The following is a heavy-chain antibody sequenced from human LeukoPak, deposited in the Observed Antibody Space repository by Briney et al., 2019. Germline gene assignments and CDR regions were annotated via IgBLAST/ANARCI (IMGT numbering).Heavy chain of an antibody. D-gene: IGHD2-8*01. J-gene: IGHJ3*02. CDR2: INHSGST. CDR3: ARGRIRNHTVLMVYAARDAFDI. CDR1: GGSFSGYY. V-gene: IGHV4-34*01. Sequence: KTSETLSLTCAVYGGSFSGYYWSWIRQPPGKGLEWIGEINHSGSTNYNPSLKSRVTISVDTSKNQFSLKLSSVTAADTAVYYCARGRIRNHTVLMVYAARDAFDIWGQGTMVTVSS.